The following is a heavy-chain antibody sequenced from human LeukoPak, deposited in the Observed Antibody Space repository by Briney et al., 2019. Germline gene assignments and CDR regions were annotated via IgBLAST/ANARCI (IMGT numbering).Heavy chain of an antibody. CDR1: VYTFTGYY. V-gene: IGHV1-2*02. CDR3: ARELELLGFDY. Sequence: ASVKVSCKASVYTFTGYYMHWVRQAPGQGLEWMGWINPDSGGTNYAQKFQGRVTMTRDTSISTAYMELSGLRSDDTSVYYCARELELLGFDYWGQGPLVTVSS. D-gene: IGHD1-7*01. J-gene: IGHJ4*02. CDR2: INPDSGGT.